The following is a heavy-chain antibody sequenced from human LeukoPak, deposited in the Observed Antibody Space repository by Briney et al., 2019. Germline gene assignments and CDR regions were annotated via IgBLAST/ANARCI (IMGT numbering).Heavy chain of an antibody. CDR1: GFTFSDYY. CDR2: ISSSGSTI. D-gene: IGHD6-19*01. Sequence: GGSLRLSCAASGFTFSDYYMSWIRQAPGKGLEWVSYISSSGSTIYYADSVKGRFTISRDNAKNSLYLQMNSLRAEDTAVYYCARDGRQWLVTVDGDAFDIWGQGTAVTVSS. CDR3: ARDGRQWLVTVDGDAFDI. V-gene: IGHV3-11*01. J-gene: IGHJ3*02.